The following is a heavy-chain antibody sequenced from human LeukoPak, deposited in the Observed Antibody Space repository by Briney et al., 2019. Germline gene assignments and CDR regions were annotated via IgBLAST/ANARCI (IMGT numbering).Heavy chain of an antibody. V-gene: IGHV3-21*01. Sequence: GGSLRLSCTASGFTFRSHFFNWVRQAPGRGLEWVSSIGSGGDFIYYADSVKGRFTISRDNAKNSLYLQMNSLRAEDTAVYYCARKRYSTIQNDGLDIWGQGSMVSDSS. J-gene: IGHJ3*02. CDR3: ARKRYSTIQNDGLDI. CDR1: GFTFRSHF. D-gene: IGHD1-26*01. CDR2: IGSGGDFI.